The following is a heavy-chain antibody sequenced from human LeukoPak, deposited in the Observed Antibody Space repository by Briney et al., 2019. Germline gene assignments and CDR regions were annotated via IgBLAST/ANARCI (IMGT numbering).Heavy chain of an antibody. D-gene: IGHD2-2*01. CDR1: GYSFTSYW. Sequence: GESLKISCKGSGYSFTSYWIGWVRQMPGKGLEWMGIIYPGDSDTRYSPSFQGQVTISAEKSISTAYLQWSSLKASDTAMYYCARVGMGYCSSTSCPRLYYYYYMDVWGKGTTVTVSS. V-gene: IGHV5-51*01. J-gene: IGHJ6*03. CDR3: ARVGMGYCSSTSCPRLYYYYYMDV. CDR2: IYPGDSDT.